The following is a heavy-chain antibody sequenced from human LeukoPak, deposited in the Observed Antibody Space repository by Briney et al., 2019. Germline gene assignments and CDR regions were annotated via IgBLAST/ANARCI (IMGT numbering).Heavy chain of an antibody. D-gene: IGHD6-13*01. CDR1: GYTFTSYG. V-gene: IGHV1-2*06. CDR2: INPNSGGT. Sequence: ASVKVSCKASGYTFTSYGISWVRQAPGQGLEWMGRINPNSGGTNYAQKFQGRVTMTRDTSISTAYMELSRLRSDDTAVYYCARASSRWYLGLKWFDPWGQGTLVTVSS. CDR3: ARASSRWYLGLKWFDP. J-gene: IGHJ5*02.